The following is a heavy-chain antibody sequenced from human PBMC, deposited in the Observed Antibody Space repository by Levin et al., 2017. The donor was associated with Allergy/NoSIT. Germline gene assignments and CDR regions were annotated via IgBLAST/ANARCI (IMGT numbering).Heavy chain of an antibody. D-gene: IGHD3-22*01. V-gene: IGHV4-30-4*01. Sequence: PSETLSLTCTVSGGSISSGDYYWSWIRQPPGKGLEWIGYIYYSGSTYYNPSLKSRVTISVDTSKNQFSLKLSSVTAADTAVYYCASWRDYYDSSGYPNFDYWGQGTLVTVSS. CDR3: ASWRDYYDSSGYPNFDY. J-gene: IGHJ4*02. CDR2: IYYSGST. CDR1: GGSISSGDYY.